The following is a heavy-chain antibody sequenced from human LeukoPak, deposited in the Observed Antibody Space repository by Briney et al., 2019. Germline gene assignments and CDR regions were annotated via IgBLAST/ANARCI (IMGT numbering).Heavy chain of an antibody. CDR2: ISSSSSYI. CDR3: ARDMVWGHDIIVVPAALDAFDI. Sequence: PGGSLRLSCAASGFTFSSYWMSWVRQAPGKGLEWVSSISSSSSYIYYADSVKGRFTISRDNAKNSLYLQMNSLRAEDTAVYYCARDMVWGHDIIVVPAALDAFDIWGQGTMVTVSS. J-gene: IGHJ3*02. CDR1: GFTFSSYW. V-gene: IGHV3-21*01. D-gene: IGHD2-2*01.